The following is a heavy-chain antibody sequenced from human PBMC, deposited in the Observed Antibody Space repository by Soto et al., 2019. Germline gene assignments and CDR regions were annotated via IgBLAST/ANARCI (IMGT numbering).Heavy chain of an antibody. CDR2: INHSGST. J-gene: IGHJ4*02. CDR3: ARPAIAAAVSAFDY. CDR1: GGSFSGYY. V-gene: IGHV4-34*01. Sequence: SETLSLTCAVYGGSFSGYYWSWIRQPPGKGLEWIGEINHSGSTNYNPSLKSRVTISVDTSKNQFSLKLSSVTAADTAVYYCARPAIAAAVSAFDYWGQGTLVTVSS. D-gene: IGHD6-13*01.